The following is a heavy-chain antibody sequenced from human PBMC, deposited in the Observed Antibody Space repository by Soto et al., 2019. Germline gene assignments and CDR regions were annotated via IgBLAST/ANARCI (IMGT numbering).Heavy chain of an antibody. V-gene: IGHV1-58*01. D-gene: IGHD2-2*01. CDR2: IVVGSGNT. J-gene: IGHJ6*01. CDR1: GFTFTNSA. CDR3: EAKGRQYLGYYNGLYV. Sequence: AVKVSCKACGFTFTNSAVQWVRQARGQRLEWIGWIVVGSGNTIYAQKFQERVTITRDLSTSTAYMELSSMRSEDTAVYSCEAKGRQYLGYYNGLYVW.